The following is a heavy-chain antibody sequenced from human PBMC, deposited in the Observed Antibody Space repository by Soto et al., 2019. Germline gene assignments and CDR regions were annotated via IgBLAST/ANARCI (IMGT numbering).Heavy chain of an antibody. J-gene: IGHJ4*02. CDR1: CGSISSGGFY. D-gene: IGHD3-22*01. Sequence: SEPLSLTCPFSCGSISSGGFYLSFLHQHPGKGLEWIGYIYYSGSTYYNPSLKSRVTISVDTSKNQFSLKLSSVTAADTAVYYCAREGNYDGSLDYWGQGTLVTVSS. V-gene: IGHV4-31*02. CDR3: AREGNYDGSLDY. CDR2: IYYSGST.